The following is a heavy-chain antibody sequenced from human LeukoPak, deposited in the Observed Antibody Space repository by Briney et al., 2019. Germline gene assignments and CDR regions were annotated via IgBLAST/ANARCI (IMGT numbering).Heavy chain of an antibody. V-gene: IGHV3-48*03. Sequence: RPGGSLRLSCVGSGFTFSSYEMNWVRQAPGKGLEWVSYISSSGSTIYYVDSVKGRFTISRDNAKNSLYLQMNNLRAEDTAVYYCARGRYHGSVWGSPPWGQGILVIVSS. CDR3: ARGRYHGSVWGSPP. CDR1: GFTFSSYE. CDR2: ISSSGSTI. D-gene: IGHD3-16*01. J-gene: IGHJ5*02.